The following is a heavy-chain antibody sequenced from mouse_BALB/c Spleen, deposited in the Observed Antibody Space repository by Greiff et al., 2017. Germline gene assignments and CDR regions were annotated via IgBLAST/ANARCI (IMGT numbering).Heavy chain of an antibody. CDR1: GYTFTDYN. CDR3: ARHYYGYVWFAY. V-gene: IGHV1-18*01. J-gene: IGHJ3*01. CDR2: INPNNGGT. D-gene: IGHD1-2*01. Sequence: VQLQQSGPELVKPGASVKIPCKASGYTFTDYNMDWVKQSHGKSLEWIGDINPNNGGTIYNQKFKGKATLTVDKSSSTAYMELRSLTSEDTAVYYCARHYYGYVWFAYWGQGTLVTVSA.